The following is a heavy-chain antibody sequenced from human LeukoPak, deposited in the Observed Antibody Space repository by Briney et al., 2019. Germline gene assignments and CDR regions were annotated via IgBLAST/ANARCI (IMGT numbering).Heavy chain of an antibody. CDR2: IRSKAYGGTT. J-gene: IGHJ4*02. CDR1: GFTFGDYA. CDR3: TIMGSGWYRYYFDY. Sequence: GGSLRLSCTASGFTFGDYAMSWFRQAPGKGREWVGFIRSKAYGGTTEYAASVKGRFTISRDDSKSIAYLQMNSLKTEDTAVYYCTIMGSGWYRYYFDYWGQGTLVTVSS. V-gene: IGHV3-49*03. D-gene: IGHD6-19*01.